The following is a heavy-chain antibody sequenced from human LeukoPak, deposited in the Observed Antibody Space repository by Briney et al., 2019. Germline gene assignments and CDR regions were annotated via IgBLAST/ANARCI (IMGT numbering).Heavy chain of an antibody. CDR3: AKDLGRGLPDY. D-gene: IGHD5-18*01. V-gene: IGHV3-30*18. CDR2: ISYDGSNK. J-gene: IGHJ4*02. Sequence: PGGSLRLSCAASGFTFSSYGMHWVRQAPGKGLEWVAVISYDGSNKYYADSVKGRFTISRDNSKNTLYLQMNSLRAEDTAVYYCAKDLGRGLPDYWGREPWSPSPQ. CDR1: GFTFSSYG.